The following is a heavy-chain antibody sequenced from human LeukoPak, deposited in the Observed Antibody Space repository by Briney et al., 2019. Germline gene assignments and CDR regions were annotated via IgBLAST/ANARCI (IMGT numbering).Heavy chain of an antibody. CDR1: GGSVSSSTYY. J-gene: IGHJ4*02. CDR3: ARTDFWSGYHRAVYYFDY. D-gene: IGHD3-3*01. Sequence: SETLSLTCTVSGGSVSSSTYYWGWIRQPPGKELEWIGTIYYSGSTYYNPSLKSRVTISVGTSKNQFSLKLSSVTAADTAVYYCARTDFWSGYHRAVYYFDYWGQGTLVTVSS. CDR2: IYYSGST. V-gene: IGHV4-39*07.